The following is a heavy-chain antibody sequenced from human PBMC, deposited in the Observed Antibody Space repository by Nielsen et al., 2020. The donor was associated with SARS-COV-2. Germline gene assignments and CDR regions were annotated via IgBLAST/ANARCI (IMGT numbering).Heavy chain of an antibody. CDR1: GFNFSGHS. V-gene: IGHV3-21*01. CDR3: ANFWD. Sequence: GGSLRLSCAASGFNFSGHSMSWVRQAPGKGLEWVSSLSGSSRYIYYADSLQGRFSISRDTSKNTVYLQMNSVRADDTGVYYCANFWDWGQGTLVTVSS. CDR2: LSGSSRYI. J-gene: IGHJ4*02. D-gene: IGHD3-3*01.